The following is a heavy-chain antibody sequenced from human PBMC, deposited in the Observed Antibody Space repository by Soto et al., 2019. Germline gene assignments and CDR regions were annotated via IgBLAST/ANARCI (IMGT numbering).Heavy chain of an antibody. CDR2: INSDGSST. CDR3: ARRVYCSGGSCYSYYYYYMDV. CDR1: GFTFSSYW. J-gene: IGHJ6*03. Sequence: GGSLRLSCAASGFTFSSYWMHWVRQAPGKGLVWVSRINSDGSSTSYADSVKGRFTISRDNAKNTLYLQMNSLRAEDTAVYYCARRVYCSGGSCYSYYYYYMDVWGKGTPVTVSS. D-gene: IGHD2-15*01. V-gene: IGHV3-74*01.